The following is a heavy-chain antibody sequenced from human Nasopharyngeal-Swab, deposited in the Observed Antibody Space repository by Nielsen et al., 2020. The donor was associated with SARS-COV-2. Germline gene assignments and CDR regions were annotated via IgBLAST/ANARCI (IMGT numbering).Heavy chain of an antibody. CDR2: IYYSGST. CDR3: ARDPSPGIAVAGTGAFDI. Sequence: SETLSLTYTVSGGSISSYYWSWIRQPPGKGLEWIGYIYYSGSTNYNPSLKSRVTISVDTSKNQFSLKLSSVTAADTAVYYCARDPSPGIAVAGTGAFDIWGQGTMVTVSS. CDR1: GGSISSYY. J-gene: IGHJ3*02. V-gene: IGHV4-59*01. D-gene: IGHD6-19*01.